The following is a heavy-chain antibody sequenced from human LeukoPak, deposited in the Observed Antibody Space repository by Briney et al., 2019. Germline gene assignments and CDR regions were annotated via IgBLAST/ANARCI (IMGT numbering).Heavy chain of an antibody. J-gene: IGHJ4*02. CDR2: FNPSGSST. D-gene: IGHD1-26*01. CDR1: GYTFTSFY. V-gene: IGHV1-46*01. Sequence: AAVKVSCKASGYTFTSFYMHWVRQAPGQGLEWMGIFNPSGSSTTYAQKFQGRVTMTRDTSTSIVYMELSSLGSEDTAVYYCARAGENYYDFYYWGQGTLVTVSS. CDR3: ARAGENYYDFYY.